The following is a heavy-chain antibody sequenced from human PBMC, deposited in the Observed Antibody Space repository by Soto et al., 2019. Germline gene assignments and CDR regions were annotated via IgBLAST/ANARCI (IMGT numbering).Heavy chain of an antibody. J-gene: IGHJ6*02. CDR1: GGSISSSSYY. CDR2: IYYSGST. V-gene: IGHV4-39*01. Sequence: SETLSLTCTVSGGSISSSSYYWGWIRQPPGKGLEWIGSIYYSGSTYYNPSLKSRVTISVDTSKNQFSLKLSSVTAADTAVYYCARRSSSAQGKYYGMDVWGQGTKVTVYS. CDR3: ARRSSSAQGKYYGMDV. D-gene: IGHD6-13*01.